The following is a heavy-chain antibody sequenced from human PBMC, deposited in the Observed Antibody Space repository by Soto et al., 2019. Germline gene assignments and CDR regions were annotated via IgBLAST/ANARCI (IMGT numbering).Heavy chain of an antibody. CDR3: AAVSSRIAARRGYYYYGMDV. D-gene: IGHD6-6*01. Sequence: SAKVSCKASGFTFTSSAVQWVRQARGQRLEWIGWIVVGSGNTNYAQKFQERVTITRDMSTSTAYMELSSLRSEDTAVYYCAAVSSRIAARRGYYYYGMDVWGQGTTVTVSS. V-gene: IGHV1-58*01. CDR1: GFTFTSSA. CDR2: IVVGSGNT. J-gene: IGHJ6*02.